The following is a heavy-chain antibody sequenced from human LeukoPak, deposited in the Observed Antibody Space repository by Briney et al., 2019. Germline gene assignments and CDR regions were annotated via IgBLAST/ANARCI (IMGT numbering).Heavy chain of an antibody. D-gene: IGHD3-9*01. CDR3: ARYKIEFDWLAAFDP. J-gene: IGHJ5*02. CDR2: IIPIFGIA. V-gene: IGHV1-69*04. CDR1: GGTFTSYA. Sequence: SVKLSCKASGGTFTSYAISWVRQAPGQGLEWMGRIIPIFGIANYAQKFQGRVTITADTSTSTAYMELSSLRSEDTAVYYCARYKIEFDWLAAFDPWGQGTLVTVSS.